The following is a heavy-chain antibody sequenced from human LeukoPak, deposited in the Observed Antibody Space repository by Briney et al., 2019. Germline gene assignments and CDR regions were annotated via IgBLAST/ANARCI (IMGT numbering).Heavy chain of an antibody. CDR1: GFTFSSHW. J-gene: IGHJ2*01. V-gene: IGHV3-30*02. Sequence: GGSLRLSCVVSGFTFSSHWMHWVRQAPGKGLEWVAFIRYDGSNKYYADSVKGRFTISRDNSKNTLYLQMNSLRAEDTAVYYCARDQDELRFLEWLLPTWYFDLWGRGTLVTVSS. D-gene: IGHD3-3*01. CDR2: IRYDGSNK. CDR3: ARDQDELRFLEWLLPTWYFDL.